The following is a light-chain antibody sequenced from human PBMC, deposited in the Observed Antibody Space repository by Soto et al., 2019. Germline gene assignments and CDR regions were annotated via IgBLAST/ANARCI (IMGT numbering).Light chain of an antibody. Sequence: DIQLTQSPSFLAASVGDRVTITRRASQGIASFLAWYQQKPGKAPKLLIYSATTLQTGVSSRFSGSRSGPEFTLTISSLQPEDFATYYCQQLNSYPYTFAQGTKLEIK. J-gene: IGKJ2*01. CDR1: QGIASF. CDR2: SAT. CDR3: QQLNSYPYT. V-gene: IGKV1-9*01.